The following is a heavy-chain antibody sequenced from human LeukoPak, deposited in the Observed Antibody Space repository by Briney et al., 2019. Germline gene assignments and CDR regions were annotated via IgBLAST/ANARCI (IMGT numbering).Heavy chain of an antibody. CDR1: GYSFTTYG. CDR3: AGDRSVEMATIGRQGDFDY. Sequence: ASVKVSCKTSGYSFTTYGSTWVRQAPGQGLEWMGIINPSGGSTSYAQKFQGRVTMTRDTSTSTVYMELSSLRSEDTAVYYCAGDRSVEMATIGRQGDFDYWGQGTLVTVSS. CDR2: INPSGGST. J-gene: IGHJ4*02. V-gene: IGHV1-46*01. D-gene: IGHD5-24*01.